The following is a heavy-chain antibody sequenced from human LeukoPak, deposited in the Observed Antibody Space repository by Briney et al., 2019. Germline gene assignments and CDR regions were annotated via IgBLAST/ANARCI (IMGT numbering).Heavy chain of an antibody. D-gene: IGHD4-17*01. CDR1: GFTFSSYA. CDR3: ARDPNGDYIGAFDF. CDR2: ISGSGGGT. J-gene: IGHJ3*01. Sequence: GGSLRLSCEASGFTFSSYAMIWVRKAPGKGLEWVSAISGSGGGTQYADSVKGRFTISRDNSKNTLYLQMNSLRAEDTAVYYCARDPNGDYIGAFDFRGQGTMVTVSS. V-gene: IGHV3-23*01.